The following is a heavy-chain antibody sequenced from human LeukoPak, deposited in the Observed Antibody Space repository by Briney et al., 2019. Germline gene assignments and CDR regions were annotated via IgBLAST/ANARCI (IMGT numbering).Heavy chain of an antibody. D-gene: IGHD3-22*01. Sequence: PGGSLRLSCVVSGFRFSDYYMSWIRQTPGKGLELISYISGSGDAIYYTDSVKGRCTISRDNAKNSLYLQLDNLSAEDTAFYYCASLYDSTGFCFDYWGQGALVTVS. CDR2: ISGSGDAI. V-gene: IGHV3-11*01. CDR1: GFRFSDYY. J-gene: IGHJ4*02. CDR3: ASLYDSTGFCFDY.